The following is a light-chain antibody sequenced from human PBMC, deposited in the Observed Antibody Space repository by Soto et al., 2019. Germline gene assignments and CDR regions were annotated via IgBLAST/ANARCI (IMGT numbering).Light chain of an antibody. J-gene: IGLJ3*02. CDR2: YKSDSDK. Sequence: QPVLTQPSSLSASPVASASLTCTLRSGINVGTYRIYWFQQKPGSPPQYLLSYKSDSDKQQGSGVPSRFSGSKDASANAGILIIYVIQSEDEADYSCMIWHSSAWVFGGGTKLTVL. CDR1: SGINVGTYR. V-gene: IGLV5-45*03. CDR3: MIWHSSAWV.